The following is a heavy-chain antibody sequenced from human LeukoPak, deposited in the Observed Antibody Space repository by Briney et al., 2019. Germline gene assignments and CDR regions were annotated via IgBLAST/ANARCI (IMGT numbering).Heavy chain of an antibody. V-gene: IGHV3-21*01. D-gene: IGHD6-6*01. CDR3: ARAVPYSSSYFDY. CDR1: GFTFSSYS. Sequence: HPGGSLRLSCAASGFTFSSYSMNWVRQAPGKGLEWVSSISSSSSYIYYADSVKGRFTISRDNAKNSLYLQMNSLRAEDTAVYYCARAVPYSSSYFDYWGQGTLVTVSS. CDR2: ISSSSSYI. J-gene: IGHJ4*02.